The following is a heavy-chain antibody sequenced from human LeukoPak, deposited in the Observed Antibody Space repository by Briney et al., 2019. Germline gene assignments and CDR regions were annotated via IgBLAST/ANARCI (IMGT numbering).Heavy chain of an antibody. D-gene: IGHD4-17*01. CDR1: GCSISSSSYY. CDR3: ASRATVTTGIDY. J-gene: IGHJ4*02. V-gene: IGHV4-39*01. CDR2: IYYSGST. Sequence: PSETLSLTCTVSGCSISSSSYYWGWIRQPPGKGLEWIGSIYYSGSTYYNPSLKSRVTISVDTSKNQFSLKLSSVTAADTAVYHCASRATVTTGIDYWGQGTLVTVSS.